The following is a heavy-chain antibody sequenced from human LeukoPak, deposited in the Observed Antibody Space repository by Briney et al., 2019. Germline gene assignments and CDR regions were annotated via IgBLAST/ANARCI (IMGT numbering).Heavy chain of an antibody. D-gene: IGHD3-22*01. V-gene: IGHV3-23*01. CDR3: AKVRYDDSSGYPHYYFDY. J-gene: IGHJ4*02. Sequence: GGSLRLSCAASGFTFTSSTMNWVRQAPGKGLEWVSAISGGGDTTYYADSVKGRFTISRDNSKNTLYLQMSSQRAEDTAEYYCAKVRYDDSSGYPHYYFDYWGQGTLVTVSS. CDR2: ISGGGDTT. CDR1: GFTFTSST.